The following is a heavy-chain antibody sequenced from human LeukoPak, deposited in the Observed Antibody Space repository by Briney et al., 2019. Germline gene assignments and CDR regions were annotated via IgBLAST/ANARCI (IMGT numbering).Heavy chain of an antibody. J-gene: IGHJ4*02. CDR3: ARATSVVYEFAY. D-gene: IGHD2-8*02. CDR2: IYSGGST. Sequence: GGSLRLSCAASGFTVSSNYMSWVRQAPGKGLEWVSVIYSGGSTYYADSVKGRFTISRDNSKNTLYLQMSSLRAEDTAGYYCARATSVVYEFAYWGQGPLVTVSS. CDR1: GFTVSSNY. V-gene: IGHV3-53*01.